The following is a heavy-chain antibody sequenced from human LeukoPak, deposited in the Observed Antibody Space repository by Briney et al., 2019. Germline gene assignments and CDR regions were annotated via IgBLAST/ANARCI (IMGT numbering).Heavy chain of an antibody. CDR1: GGTFSSYA. J-gene: IGHJ6*03. Sequence: SVKVSCKASGGTFSSYAISLVRQAPGQGLEWMGGIIPIFGTANYAQKFQGRVTITADESTSTAYMELSSLRSEDTAVYYCARDRGSYDSSGYYMDVWGKGTTVTVSS. V-gene: IGHV1-69*13. CDR3: ARDRGSYDSSGYYMDV. D-gene: IGHD1-26*01. CDR2: IIPIFGTA.